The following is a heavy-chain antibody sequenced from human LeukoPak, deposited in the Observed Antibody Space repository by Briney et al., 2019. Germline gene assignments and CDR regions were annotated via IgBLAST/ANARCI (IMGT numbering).Heavy chain of an antibody. CDR3: ARVRLRLGELLSWFDP. D-gene: IGHD3-16*01. Sequence: ASVKVSCKTSGYTFTSYGISWVRQAPGQGLEWMGWISAYNGNTNYAQKVQGRVTMTTDTSTSTAYMELRSLRSDDTAVYYCARVRLRLGELLSWFDPWGQGTLVTVSS. J-gene: IGHJ5*02. V-gene: IGHV1-18*01. CDR2: ISAYNGNT. CDR1: GYTFTSYG.